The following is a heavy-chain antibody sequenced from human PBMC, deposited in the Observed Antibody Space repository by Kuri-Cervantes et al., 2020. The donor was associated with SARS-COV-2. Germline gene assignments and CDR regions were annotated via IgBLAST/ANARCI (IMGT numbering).Heavy chain of an antibody. Sequence: ASVKVSCKASGYTFTGYYMHWVRQAPGQGLEWMGWINPNSGGTNYAQKFQGRVTMTRDTSISTAYMELSRLRSDDTAVYYCARDSRGALYCSSTSCHLQHFGNHGGFDPWGQGTLVTVSS. V-gene: IGHV1-2*02. J-gene: IGHJ5*02. D-gene: IGHD2-2*01. CDR2: INPNSGGT. CDR1: GYTFTGYY. CDR3: ARDSRGALYCSSTSCHLQHFGNHGGFDP.